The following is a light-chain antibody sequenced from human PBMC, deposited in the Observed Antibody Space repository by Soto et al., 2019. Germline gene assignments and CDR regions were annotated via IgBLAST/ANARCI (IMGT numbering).Light chain of an antibody. CDR1: QSISNW. CDR2: KAS. V-gene: IGKV1-5*03. CDR3: QQYNIYCT. Sequence: DIQMTQSPSTLSASVGDRVTITCRASQSISNWLAWYQQKPGKAPKLLIYKASSLESGVPSRFSGSGSGTESTLTISSLQPDDFATYYCQQYNIYCTFGQGTKVEI. J-gene: IGKJ1*01.